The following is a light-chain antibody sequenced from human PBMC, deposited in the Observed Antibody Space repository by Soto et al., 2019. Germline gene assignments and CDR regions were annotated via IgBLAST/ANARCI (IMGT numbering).Light chain of an antibody. J-gene: IGKJ4*01. Sequence: DILMTQSPDSLAVSLGERATINCKSSQRGLYSSNNKNYLAWYQQKPGQPPKLLIYWASTRESGVPDRFSGSGSGTDFTLTISSMQAEDVAVYYCQQYYSTPLTFGGGTKVDIK. CDR3: QQYYSTPLT. V-gene: IGKV4-1*01. CDR1: QRGLYSSNNKNY. CDR2: WAS.